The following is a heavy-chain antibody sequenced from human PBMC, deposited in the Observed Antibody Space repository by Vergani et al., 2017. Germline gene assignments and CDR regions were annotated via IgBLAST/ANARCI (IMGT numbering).Heavy chain of an antibody. CDR1: GQTLPGFSLSDLA. V-gene: IGHV1-24*01. CDR2: FDPENYDP. Sequence: QVQVVQSGAEVKKPGASVKVSCKVSGQTLPGFSLSDLAIHWVRQAPGRGLEWMASFDPENYDPIYAQKFKGRVTMTKDRSTNTAYLELTNLRSDDTAVFYCATDLSMTTFSDWGQGTLVTVSS. J-gene: IGHJ4*02. CDR3: ATDLSMTTFSD. D-gene: IGHD4-11*01.